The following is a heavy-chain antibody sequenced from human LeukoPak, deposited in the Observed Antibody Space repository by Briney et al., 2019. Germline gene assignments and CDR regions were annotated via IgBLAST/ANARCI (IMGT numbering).Heavy chain of an antibody. Sequence: SVKVSCKASGGTFSSYAISWVRQAPGQGLEWMGGIIPIFGTANYAQKFQGRVTITADESTSTAYMELSGLRSEDTAVYYCARDNDSRDPPHFDYWGQGTLVTVSS. V-gene: IGHV1-69*13. CDR3: ARDNDSRDPPHFDY. CDR2: IIPIFGTA. CDR1: GGTFSSYA. D-gene: IGHD3-16*01. J-gene: IGHJ4*02.